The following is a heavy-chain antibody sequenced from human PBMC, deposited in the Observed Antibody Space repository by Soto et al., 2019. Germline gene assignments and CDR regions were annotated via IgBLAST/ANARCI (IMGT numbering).Heavy chain of an antibody. CDR3: ARDRGYSGYDSPRFYYGMDV. D-gene: IGHD5-12*01. CDR2: INQDGSQK. J-gene: IGHJ6*02. V-gene: IGHV3-7*01. CDR1: GFAFRSHW. Sequence: QTGGSLRLSCGASGFAFRSHWMSWVRQAPGKGLEWVANINQDGSQKYYVDSVKGRFTISRDNSKNTLYLQMNSLRAEDTAVYSCARDRGYSGYDSPRFYYGMDVWGQGTTVTVSS.